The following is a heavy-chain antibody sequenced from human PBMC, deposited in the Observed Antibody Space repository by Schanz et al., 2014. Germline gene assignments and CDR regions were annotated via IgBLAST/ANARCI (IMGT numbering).Heavy chain of an antibody. CDR3: ARPRFDYCEVDY. CDR1: GFSLNTYG. Sequence: QAQLMESGGGVVQPGTSLILSCSVSGFSLNTYGIHWFRQPAGKGLEWVAVIWNNGVTKYYADSVRGRFTISRDRCQNALYLHKSRLRAEDAAVCYSARPRFDYCEVDYWGQGTLVNVSS. J-gene: IGHJ4*02. D-gene: IGHD4-17*01. V-gene: IGHV3-33*01. CDR2: IWNNGVTK.